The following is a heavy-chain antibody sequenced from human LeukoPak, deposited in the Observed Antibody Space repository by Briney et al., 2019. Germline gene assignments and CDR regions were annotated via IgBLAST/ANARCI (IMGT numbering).Heavy chain of an antibody. J-gene: IGHJ4*02. CDR3: ASLQAHGGDRFFDY. Sequence: NPGGSLRLSCAASGFTFSSYSMNWVRQAPGKGLEWVSSISSSSSYIYYADSVKGRFTISRDNAKNSLYLQMNSLRAEDTAVYYCASLQAHGGDRFFDYWGQRTLVTVSS. CDR1: GFTFSSYS. CDR2: ISSSSSYI. V-gene: IGHV3-21*01. D-gene: IGHD2-21*02.